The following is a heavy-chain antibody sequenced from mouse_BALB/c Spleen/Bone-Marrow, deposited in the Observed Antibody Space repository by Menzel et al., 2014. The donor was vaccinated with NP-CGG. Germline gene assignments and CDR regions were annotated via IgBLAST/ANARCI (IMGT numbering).Heavy chain of an antibody. V-gene: IGHV1-69*02. D-gene: IGHD1-2*01. Sequence: QVQLQQSGADLVRPGASVKLSCKTSGYTFTNYWINWLKQRHGQGLEWIGNISPSNIHTNYNQKFKDKATLTVDKSSSTAYMQLSSPTSEDSAVYYCAKYGYGFTFWGQGTLVTVSA. CDR1: GYTFTNYW. CDR2: ISPSNIHT. J-gene: IGHJ3*01. CDR3: AKYGYGFTF.